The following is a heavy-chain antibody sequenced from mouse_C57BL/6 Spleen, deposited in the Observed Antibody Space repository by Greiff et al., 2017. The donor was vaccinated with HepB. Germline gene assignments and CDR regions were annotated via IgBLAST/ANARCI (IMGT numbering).Heavy chain of an antibody. V-gene: IGHV1-61*01. CDR3: ARSYYGNYGAMDY. CDR2: IYPSDSET. CDR1: GYTFTSYW. D-gene: IGHD2-10*01. J-gene: IGHJ4*01. Sequence: QVQLQQSGAELVRPGSSVKLSCKASGYTFTSYWMDWVKQRPGQGLEWIGNIYPSDSETHYNQKFKDKATLTVDKSSSTAYMQLSSLTSEDSAVYYCARSYYGNYGAMDYWGQGTSVTVSS.